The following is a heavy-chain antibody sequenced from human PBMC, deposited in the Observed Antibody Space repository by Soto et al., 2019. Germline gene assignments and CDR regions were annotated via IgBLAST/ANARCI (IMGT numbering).Heavy chain of an antibody. Sequence: ASVKVSCKASGYTFTGYDMHWVRQAPGQGLEWMGWINANSGGTNYAQKFQGRVTMTRDTSISTAYMELRRLRSDDTAVYYCAREKGFGRRCMDVWGQGTTVTVSS. CDR2: INANSGGT. CDR3: AREKGFGRRCMDV. V-gene: IGHV1-2*02. J-gene: IGHJ6*02. CDR1: GYTFTGYD. D-gene: IGHD3-16*01.